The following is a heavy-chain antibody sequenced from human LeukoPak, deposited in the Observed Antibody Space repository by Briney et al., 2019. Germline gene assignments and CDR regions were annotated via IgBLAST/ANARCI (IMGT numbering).Heavy chain of an antibody. CDR3: ARDHSTADTSSWWPDP. Sequence: ASVKVSCKTFGYTFTSHWMHWVRQAPGQGLEWMGIINPDYGTTLYAQKFRGRITVTRDTSSSTVYMELNSLTSEDTALYSCARDHSTADTSSWWPDPWGQGTLVTVPS. CDR2: INPDYGTT. J-gene: IGHJ5*02. CDR1: GYTFTSHW. V-gene: IGHV1-46*01. D-gene: IGHD2-15*01.